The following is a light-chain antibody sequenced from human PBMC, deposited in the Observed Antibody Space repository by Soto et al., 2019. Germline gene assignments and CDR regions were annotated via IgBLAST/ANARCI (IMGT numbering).Light chain of an antibody. CDR3: QQYYNTPYT. CDR2: WVS. CDR1: QSVLYSSNNKNY. V-gene: IGKV4-1*01. Sequence: DIVMTQSPDSLAVSLGERATINCKSSQSVLYSSNNKNYLAWYQQKPGQPPKLLIYWVSTRESGVPDRFSGSGSGTDFTLTISSLQAEDVAVYYCQQYYNTPYTFGQGTKLEIK. J-gene: IGKJ2*01.